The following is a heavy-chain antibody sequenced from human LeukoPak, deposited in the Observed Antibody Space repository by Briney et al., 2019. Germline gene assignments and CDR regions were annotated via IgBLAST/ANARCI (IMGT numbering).Heavy chain of an antibody. J-gene: IGHJ4*02. CDR2: INPSGGST. CDR3: ARDVAYCSSTSCPTPVGY. V-gene: IGHV1-46*01. Sequence: VSVKVSCKASGYTFTSYYMHWVRQAPGQGLEWMGIINPSGGSTSYAQKFQGRVTMTRDTSTSTVYMELSSLRSEDTAVYYCARDVAYCSSTSCPTPVGYWGQGTLVTVSS. D-gene: IGHD2-2*01. CDR1: GYTFTSYY.